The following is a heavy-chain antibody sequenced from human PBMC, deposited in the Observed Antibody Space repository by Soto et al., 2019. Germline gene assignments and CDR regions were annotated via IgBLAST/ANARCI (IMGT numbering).Heavy chain of an antibody. CDR1: SYTFTSYG. CDR2: ISAYNGNT. D-gene: IGHD2-21*01. CDR3: ARDYTHSGWFDP. J-gene: IGHJ5*02. Sequence: QVQLVQSGAEVKKPGASVKVSCKASSYTFTSYGISWVRQAPGQGLERMGWISAYNGNTKYAQKLQGRVTMTTDRPTSTAYMELRSLRSDDTALYYCARDYTHSGWFDPWGQGTLVTVSS. V-gene: IGHV1-18*01.